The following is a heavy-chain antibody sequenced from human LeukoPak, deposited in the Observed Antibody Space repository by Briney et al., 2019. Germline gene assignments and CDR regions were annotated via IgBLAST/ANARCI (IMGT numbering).Heavy chain of an antibody. D-gene: IGHD3-22*01. V-gene: IGHV4-61*02. CDR3: ARDRTYYYDSSGYADAFDI. CDR2: IYTSGSA. CDR1: GGSISSGSYY. J-gene: IGHJ3*02. Sequence: KPSQTLSLTCTVSGGSISSGSYYWSWIRQPAGKGLEWIGRIYTSGSANYNPSLKSRVTISVDTSKNQFSLKLSSVTAADTVVYYCARDRTYYYDSSGYADAFDIWGQGTMVTVSS.